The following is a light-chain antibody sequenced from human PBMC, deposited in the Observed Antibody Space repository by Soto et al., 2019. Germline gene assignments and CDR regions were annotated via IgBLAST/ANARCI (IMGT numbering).Light chain of an antibody. V-gene: IGLV1-47*02. CDR3: AAWDDSLSAVI. J-gene: IGLJ2*01. CDR2: SDD. CDR1: SSNIGSNY. Sequence: QSVLTQPPSASGTPGQRVTISCSGSSSNIGSNYVYWYQLLPGTAPKLLIYSDDQRPSGVPDRFSGSRSGTSASLAIRGLRSQDEADYYCAAWDDSLSAVIFGGGTKLTVL.